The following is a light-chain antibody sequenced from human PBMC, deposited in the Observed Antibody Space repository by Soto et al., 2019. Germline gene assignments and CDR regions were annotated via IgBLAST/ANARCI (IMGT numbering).Light chain of an antibody. J-gene: IGKJ2*01. CDR1: QSIINNY. Sequence: EVVLTQSPGTLSLSPGERVTLSCRASQSIINNYLAWYQQRPGQAPRLLIYGSSARATGIPDRFSGSGSGTHFTLTIRGLEPEDCAVYYCHQYGSSPPYTFGQGTMVEI. CDR3: HQYGSSPPYT. CDR2: GSS. V-gene: IGKV3-20*01.